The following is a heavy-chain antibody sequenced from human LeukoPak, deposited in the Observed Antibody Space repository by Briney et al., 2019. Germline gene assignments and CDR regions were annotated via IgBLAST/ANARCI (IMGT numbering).Heavy chain of an antibody. Sequence: PGGSLRLSCAASGFTFDDYAMHWVRQAPGKGLEWVSLISGDGGSTYYADSVKGRFTISRDNSKNSLYLQMNSLRTEDTALYYCAKDIPDYYYDSSGYISLFDYWGQGTPVTVSS. CDR3: AKDIPDYYYDSSGYISLFDY. V-gene: IGHV3-43*02. J-gene: IGHJ4*02. D-gene: IGHD3-22*01. CDR2: ISGDGGST. CDR1: GFTFDDYA.